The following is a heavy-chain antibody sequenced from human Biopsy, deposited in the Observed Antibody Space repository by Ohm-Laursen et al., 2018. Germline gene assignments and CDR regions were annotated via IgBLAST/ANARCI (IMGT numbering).Heavy chain of an antibody. D-gene: IGHD3-22*01. Sequence: TLSLTCPVSGGSTSNNNYYWGWIRQPPGKGLEWIGSIFYRGSTHYKPSLKSRVNISVDTSKNQFSLKLNSVTAADTAVYYCARDYDTSGYYYVSWGQGTLVTVSS. CDR3: ARDYDTSGYYYVS. V-gene: IGHV4-39*01. CDR2: IFYRGST. J-gene: IGHJ5*02. CDR1: GGSTSNNNYY.